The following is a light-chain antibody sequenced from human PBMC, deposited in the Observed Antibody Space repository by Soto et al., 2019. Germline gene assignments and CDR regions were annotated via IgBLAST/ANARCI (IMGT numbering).Light chain of an antibody. CDR2: GAS. J-gene: IGKJ1*01. CDR3: QQYAEGTPIT. Sequence: EILLTQSPGSLSVFPGERASLSCRASQNVNNRLAWYQQKAGQAPRLLISGASSRATGIPDRFSGSGSGTDFTLTISRLESDDFALYYCQQYAEGTPITFGQGTKVDI. CDR1: QNVNNR. V-gene: IGKV3-20*01.